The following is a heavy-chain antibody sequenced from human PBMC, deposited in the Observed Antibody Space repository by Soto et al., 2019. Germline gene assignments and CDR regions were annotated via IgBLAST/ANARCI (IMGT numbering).Heavy chain of an antibody. J-gene: IGHJ5*02. V-gene: IGHV4-59*01. D-gene: IGHD2-15*01. Sequence: QVQLQESGPGLVKPSETLSLTCTVSGGSISSYYWSWIRQPPGKGLEWIGYIYYSGSTNYNPSLKTRATISVGTAKHPFSLKLSSVTAADTAVYYCASLPWAEDGGIFDPWGQGTLVTVSS. CDR2: IYYSGST. CDR1: GGSISSYY. CDR3: ASLPWAEDGGIFDP.